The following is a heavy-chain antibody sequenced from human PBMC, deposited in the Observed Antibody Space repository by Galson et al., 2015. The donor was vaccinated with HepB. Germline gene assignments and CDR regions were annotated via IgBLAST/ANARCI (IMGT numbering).Heavy chain of an antibody. V-gene: IGHV6-1*01. D-gene: IGHD1-26*01. CDR2: TYYRSKWYN. CDR3: ARGGRGSSPPHSYFAY. J-gene: IGHJ4*02. CDR1: GDSASSDSAA. Sequence: CAISGDSASSDSAAWNWIRQSPSRGLEWLGRTYYRSKWYNDYAPSVKSRITINPDTSKNQFSLQLKYVTPEDTAVYFCARGGRGSSPPHSYFAYWGRGTLVTVSS.